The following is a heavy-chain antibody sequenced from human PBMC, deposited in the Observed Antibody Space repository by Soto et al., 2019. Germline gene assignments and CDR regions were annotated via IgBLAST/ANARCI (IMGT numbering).Heavy chain of an antibody. CDR3: ASLGTGSAWIADY. CDR2: IYYSGST. V-gene: IGHV4-39*01. CDR1: GGSISSSSYY. Sequence: QLQLQESGPGLVKPSETLSLTCTVSGGSISSSSYYWGWIRQPPGKGLVWIGSIYYSGSTYYDPSLKSRVTISVDTSKTQFSLKLSSVTAADTAVYYCASLGTGSAWIADYWGQGTLVTVSS. J-gene: IGHJ4*02. D-gene: IGHD3-10*01.